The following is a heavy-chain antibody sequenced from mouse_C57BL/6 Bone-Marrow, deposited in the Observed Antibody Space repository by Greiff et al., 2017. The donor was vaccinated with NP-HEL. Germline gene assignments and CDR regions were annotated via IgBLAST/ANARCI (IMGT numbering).Heavy chain of an antibody. CDR3: ARQRAYGSSYVPFAY. CDR2: LLPGSGST. D-gene: IGHD1-1*01. V-gene: IGHV1-9*01. CDR1: GYTFTGYW. J-gene: IGHJ3*01. Sequence: QVQLKESGAELMKPGASVKLSCKATGYTFTGYWIEWVKQRPGHGLEWIGELLPGSGSTNYNEKFKGKATFTADTSSNTAYMQLSSLTPEDSAIYYCARQRAYGSSYVPFAYWGQGTLVTVSA.